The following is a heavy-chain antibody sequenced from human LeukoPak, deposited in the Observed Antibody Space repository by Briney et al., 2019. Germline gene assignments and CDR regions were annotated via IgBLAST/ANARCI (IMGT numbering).Heavy chain of an antibody. CDR3: AKYISGWYRHYFDY. V-gene: IGHV3-23*01. CDR2: ISGSGGST. J-gene: IGHJ4*02. CDR1: GFTFSSYA. D-gene: IGHD6-19*01. Sequence: PGGSLRLSCAASGFTFSSYAMSWVRQAPGKGQEWVSAISGSGGSTYYADSVKGRFTISRDNSKNTLYLQMNSLRAEDTAVYYCAKYISGWYRHYFDYWGQGTLVTVSS.